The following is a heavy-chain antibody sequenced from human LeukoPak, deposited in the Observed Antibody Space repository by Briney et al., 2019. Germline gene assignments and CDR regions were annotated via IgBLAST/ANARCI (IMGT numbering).Heavy chain of an antibody. CDR3: ARDLPPSLLAAAWNY. J-gene: IGHJ4*02. D-gene: IGHD6-13*01. Sequence: NTGGSLRLSCAASGFTFSDYYMSWIRQAPGKGLEWVSYISSSGSTIYYADSVKGRFTISRDNAKNSLYLQMNSLRAEDTAVYYCARDLPPSLLAAAWNYWGQGTLVTVSS. CDR1: GFTFSDYY. CDR2: ISSSGSTI. V-gene: IGHV3-11*04.